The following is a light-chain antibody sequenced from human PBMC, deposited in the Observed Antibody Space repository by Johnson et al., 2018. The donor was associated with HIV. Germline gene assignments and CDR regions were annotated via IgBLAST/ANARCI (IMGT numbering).Light chain of an antibody. CDR3: GTWDSSLTSYV. V-gene: IGLV1-51*01. J-gene: IGLJ1*01. CDR2: DNN. CDR1: SSNIGVND. Sequence: QPVLTQPPSVSAAPGQKVTISCSGTSSNIGVNDVSWYRQVPGTAPKLLIYDNNKRPSGIPGRFSGSKSGPSATLGITGLQTGDEADYYCGTWDSSLTSYVFGAGTKVTVL.